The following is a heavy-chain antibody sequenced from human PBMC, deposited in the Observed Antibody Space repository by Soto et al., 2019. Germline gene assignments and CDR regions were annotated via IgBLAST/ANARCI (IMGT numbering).Heavy chain of an antibody. J-gene: IGHJ3*02. D-gene: IGHD3-22*01. CDR2: VYYSGRT. V-gene: IGHV4-59*01. CDR3: ARGYYDSRGQSNTFDI. CDR1: GASISSSY. Sequence: QVQLQESGPGRVKPSETLSLTCTVSGASISSSYWSWIRQSPGKGLEWIGYVYYSGRTNYNPSLKRRVTISVDTSKNQFSLKLSSVTAADTAVYYWARGYYDSRGQSNTFDIWGQGTMVTVSS.